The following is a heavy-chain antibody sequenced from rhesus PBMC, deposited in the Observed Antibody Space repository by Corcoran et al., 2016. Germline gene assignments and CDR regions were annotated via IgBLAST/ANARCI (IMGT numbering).Heavy chain of an antibody. CDR2: IYGNSART. Sequence: QVKLQQWGEGLVKPSETLSLTCAVYGGSISGYYSWSWIRQPAGKGLEWIGYIYGNSARTNDNPSLKNRVTSSKDTSKNQCSLKLSSVTAADTAVYYCARGGRYEDDYGYYYYWGQGVLVTVSS. CDR3: ARGGRYEDDYGYYYY. V-gene: IGHV4-73*01. D-gene: IGHD3-9*01. CDR1: GGSISGYYS. J-gene: IGHJ4*01.